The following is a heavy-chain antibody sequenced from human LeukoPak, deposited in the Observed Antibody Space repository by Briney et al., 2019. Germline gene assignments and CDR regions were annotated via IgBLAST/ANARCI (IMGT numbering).Heavy chain of an antibody. V-gene: IGHV5-51*01. J-gene: IGHJ4*02. CDR3: ARYSGYCSSTSCYPSFSDY. Sequence: GESLKISCKGSGYSFTSYWIVWVRQMPGKGLEWMGIIYPGDSDTRYSPSFQGQVTISADKSISTAYLQWSSLKASDTAMYYCARYSGYCSSTSCYPSFSDYWGQGTLVTVSS. CDR2: IYPGDSDT. CDR1: GYSFTSYW. D-gene: IGHD2-2*01.